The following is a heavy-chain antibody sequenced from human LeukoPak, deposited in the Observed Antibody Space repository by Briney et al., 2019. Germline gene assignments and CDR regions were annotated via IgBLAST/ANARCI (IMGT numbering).Heavy chain of an antibody. CDR3: AKHLWRDLLWFGEGYYFGY. D-gene: IGHD3-10*01. CDR1: GFTFSDYA. J-gene: IGHJ4*02. Sequence: GGSLRLSCAASGFTFSDYALSWVRQAPGKGLEWVSAISGSDTSTNYADSVKGRFTISRDNSKNTLYPQMNSLRAEDTAVYYCAKHLWRDLLWFGEGYYFGYWGQGTLVTVSS. CDR2: ISGSDTST. V-gene: IGHV3-23*01.